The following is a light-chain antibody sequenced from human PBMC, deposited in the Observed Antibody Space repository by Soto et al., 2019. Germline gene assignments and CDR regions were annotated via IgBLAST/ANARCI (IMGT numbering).Light chain of an antibody. J-gene: IGKJ5*01. CDR2: KAS. CDR3: QQYDSFPIT. Sequence: DIQMTQSPSTLSASVGDRVTITCRASQFIYNWLAWYQQKPGKAPNLLIYKASDLESGVPSRFSGSGSGTEFTLTISSLQPDDFATYYCQQYDSFPITFGQGTRLEIK. V-gene: IGKV1-5*03. CDR1: QFIYNW.